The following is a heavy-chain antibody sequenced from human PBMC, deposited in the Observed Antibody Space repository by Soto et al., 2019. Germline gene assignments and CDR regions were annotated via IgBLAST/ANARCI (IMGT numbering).Heavy chain of an antibody. J-gene: IGHJ3*02. Sequence: ASVKVSCKASGYTFTGYYMHWVRQAPGQGLEWMGWINPNSGGTNYAQKFQGWVTMTRDTSISTAYMELSRLRSDDTAVYYCATGSSSSGRAFDIWGQGNPGHRLL. D-gene: IGHD6-13*01. V-gene: IGHV1-2*04. CDR2: INPNSGGT. CDR1: GYTFTGYY. CDR3: ATGSSSSGRAFDI.